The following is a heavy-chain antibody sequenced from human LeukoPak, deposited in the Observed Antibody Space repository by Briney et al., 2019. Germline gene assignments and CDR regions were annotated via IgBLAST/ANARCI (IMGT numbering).Heavy chain of an antibody. CDR3: AREGRAAVAGKRANDY. Sequence: PSETLSLTCTVSGGSISSGGYYWSWIRQHPGKGLEWIGYIYYCGSTYYNPSLKSRVTISVDTSKNQFSLKLSSVTAADTAVYYCAREGRAAVAGKRANDYWGQGTLVTVSS. V-gene: IGHV4-31*03. D-gene: IGHD6-19*01. CDR1: GGSISSGGYY. J-gene: IGHJ4*02. CDR2: IYYCGST.